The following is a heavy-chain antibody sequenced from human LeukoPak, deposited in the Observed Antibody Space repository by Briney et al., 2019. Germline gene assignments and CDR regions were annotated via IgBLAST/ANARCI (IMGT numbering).Heavy chain of an antibody. Sequence: GGSLRLSCAASGFTVSSNYMTWVRQAQGRGLEWVSVIYSGGDTYYADSVKGRFTISRDNSKNTLYLQMNSLRAEDTAVYYCARDSHRDYMDVWGKGTTVTVSS. V-gene: IGHV3-53*01. CDR2: IYSGGDT. J-gene: IGHJ6*03. CDR3: ARDSHRDYMDV. CDR1: GFTVSSNY. D-gene: IGHD1-14*01.